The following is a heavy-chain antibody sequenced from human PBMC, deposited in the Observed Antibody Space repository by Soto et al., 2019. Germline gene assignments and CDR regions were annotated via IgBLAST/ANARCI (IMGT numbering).Heavy chain of an antibody. Sequence: QVQMVESGGGVVQPGRSLRLSCAASGFTFSSYAMHWVRQAPGQGLEWVAVISYDGSNKYYADSVKGRFTISRDNSKNTLYLQMISLRAEDTAVYYCARDDGYACYVCYYGMDVWGQGTTVTVSS. D-gene: IGHD2-2*01. CDR3: ARDDGYACYVCYYGMDV. CDR2: ISYDGSNK. CDR1: GFTFSSYA. J-gene: IGHJ6*02. V-gene: IGHV3-30-3*01.